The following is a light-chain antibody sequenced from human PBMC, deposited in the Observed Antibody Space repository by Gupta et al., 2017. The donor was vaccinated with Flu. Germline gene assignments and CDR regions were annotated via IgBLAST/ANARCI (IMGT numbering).Light chain of an antibody. CDR1: QSVSSTY. Sequence: ERATLSCRASQSVSSTYLAWYQQKPGQAPRLLIYGTSSRATGIPDRFSGSGSGTDFTLTISRLEPEDFAVYYCQQYSSSPQTFGQGTKLEIK. V-gene: IGKV3-20*01. CDR3: QQYSSSPQT. CDR2: GTS. J-gene: IGKJ2*01.